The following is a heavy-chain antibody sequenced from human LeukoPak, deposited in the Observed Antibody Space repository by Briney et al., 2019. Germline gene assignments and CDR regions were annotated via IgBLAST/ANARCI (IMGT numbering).Heavy chain of an antibody. V-gene: IGHV1-69*13. CDR1: GGTISNYV. J-gene: IGHJ3*01. Sequence: GASVKVSCKAAGGTISNYVISWVRQAPGQGLEWMGRIIPIFTTANYAQKFQGRVTITADESTSTAYMELSSLRSEDTAVYYCARGPQVGAFDLWGQGTMVTVSS. D-gene: IGHD1-26*01. CDR3: ARGPQVGAFDL. CDR2: IIPIFTTA.